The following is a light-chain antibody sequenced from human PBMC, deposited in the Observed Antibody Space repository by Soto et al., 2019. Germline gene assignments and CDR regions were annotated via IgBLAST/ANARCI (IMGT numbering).Light chain of an antibody. V-gene: IGLV2-14*01. CDR1: SSDVGSYNY. J-gene: IGLJ1*01. CDR2: EVT. Sequence: QSALTQPASVSGSPGQSITISCTGTSSDVGSYNYVSWYQQHPGKAPKHMISEVTSRPSGVSNRFSGSKSGNTASLTISGLQAEDEADYYCSSYTGTNTRPYVFGTGTKLTVL. CDR3: SSYTGTNTRPYV.